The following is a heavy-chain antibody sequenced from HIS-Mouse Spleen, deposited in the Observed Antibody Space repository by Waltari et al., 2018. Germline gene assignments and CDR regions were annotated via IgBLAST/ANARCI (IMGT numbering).Heavy chain of an antibody. CDR3: AREIPYSSSWYDWYFDL. J-gene: IGHJ2*01. D-gene: IGHD6-13*01. CDR2: IYYSGST. V-gene: IGHV4-39*07. CDR1: GGSIRSRSYY. Sequence: QLQLQESGPGLVKPSETLSLTCTVPGGSIRSRSYYWGWIRQPPGKGLEWIGSIYYSGSTYYNPSLKSRVTISVDTSKNQFSLKLSSVTAADKAVYYCAREIPYSSSWYDWYFDLWGRGTLVTVSS.